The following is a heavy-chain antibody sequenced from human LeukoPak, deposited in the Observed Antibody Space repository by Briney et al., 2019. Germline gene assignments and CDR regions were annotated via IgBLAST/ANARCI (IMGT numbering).Heavy chain of an antibody. D-gene: IGHD1-26*01. J-gene: IGHJ5*02. V-gene: IGHV1-2*04. CDR2: INPNSGGT. CDR3: ARGQVGASWGNWFDP. Sequence: ASVKVSCKASGYTFTSYGISWVRQAPGQGLEWMGWINPNSGGTNYAQKFQGWVTMTRDTSISTAYMELSRLRSDDTAVYYCARGQVGASWGNWFDPWGQGTLVTVSS. CDR1: GYTFTSYG.